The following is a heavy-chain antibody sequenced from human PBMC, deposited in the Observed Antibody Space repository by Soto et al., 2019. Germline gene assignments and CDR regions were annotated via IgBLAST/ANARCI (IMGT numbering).Heavy chain of an antibody. Sequence: GGSLRLSCAASGFTFSSYGMHWVRQAPGKGLEWVAVIWYDGSNKYYADSVKGRFTISRDNSKNTLYLQMNSLRAEDTAVYYCARDCDGSVSYYSIYYYYGMDVWGQGTTVTVSS. J-gene: IGHJ6*02. CDR3: ARDCDGSVSYYSIYYYYGMDV. CDR2: IWYDGSNK. V-gene: IGHV3-33*01. CDR1: GFTFSSYG. D-gene: IGHD3-10*01.